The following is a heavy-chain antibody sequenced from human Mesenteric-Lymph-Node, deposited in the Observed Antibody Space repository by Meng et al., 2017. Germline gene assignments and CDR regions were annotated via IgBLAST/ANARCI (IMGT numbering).Heavy chain of an antibody. Sequence: SETLSLTCTVSGGSVSSGSYYWSWIRQPPGKGLEWIGYIYYSGSTNYNPSLKSRVTISVDTSKNQFSLKLSSVTAADTAVYYCARANHIVVVTAHPLDHNWFDPWGQGTLVTVSS. CDR3: ARANHIVVVTAHPLDHNWFDP. D-gene: IGHD2-21*02. V-gene: IGHV4-61*01. CDR1: GGSVSSGSYY. CDR2: IYYSGST. J-gene: IGHJ5*02.